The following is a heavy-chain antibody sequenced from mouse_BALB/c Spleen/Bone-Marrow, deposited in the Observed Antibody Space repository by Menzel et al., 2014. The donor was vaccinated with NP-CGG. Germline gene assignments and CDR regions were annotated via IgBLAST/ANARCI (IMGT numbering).Heavy chain of an antibody. CDR3: ARNYDFWWGY. CDR2: ISSGSRTI. Sequence: EVMLVESGGGLVQPGGSRTLSCAASGFTFSSFGMHWVRQAPEKGLEWVAYISSGSRTIYYAGTVKGRFTISRDNPKNTLFLQMTSLRSEDTAMYNGARNYDFWWGYWGQGSLVTIAA. CDR1: GFTFSSFG. V-gene: IGHV5-17*02. J-gene: IGHJ3*02. D-gene: IGHD2-4*01.